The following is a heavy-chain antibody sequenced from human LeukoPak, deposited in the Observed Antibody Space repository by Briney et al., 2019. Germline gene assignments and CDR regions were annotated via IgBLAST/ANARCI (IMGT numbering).Heavy chain of an antibody. Sequence: GGSLRLSCAASGFTFSTYWMHWVRQAPGKGLVWVSRIKSDGSTNYADPVKGRFTISRDNAKNTVSLQMNSLRPEDTGVYYCARAPSEIGGYYPEYFRHWGQGTLVTVSS. CDR1: GFTFSTYW. V-gene: IGHV3-74*01. CDR2: IKSDGST. D-gene: IGHD3-22*01. CDR3: ARAPSEIGGYYPEYFRH. J-gene: IGHJ1*01.